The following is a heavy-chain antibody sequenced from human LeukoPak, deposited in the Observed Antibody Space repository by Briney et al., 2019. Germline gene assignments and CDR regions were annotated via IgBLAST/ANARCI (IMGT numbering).Heavy chain of an antibody. V-gene: IGHV1-69*05. CDR2: IIPIFGTA. J-gene: IGHJ2*01. CDR3: ARDGRYCSGGSCYSGSYWYFDL. D-gene: IGHD2-15*01. CDR1: GGTFSSYA. Sequence: ASVKVSCKASGGTFSSYAISWVRQAPGQGLEWMGGIIPIFGTANYAQKFQGRVTMTRDMSTSTVYMELSSLRSEDTAVYYCARDGRYCSGGSCYSGSYWYFDLWGRGTLVTVSS.